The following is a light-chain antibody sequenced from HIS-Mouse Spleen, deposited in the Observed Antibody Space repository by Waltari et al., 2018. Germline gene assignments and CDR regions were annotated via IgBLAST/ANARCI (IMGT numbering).Light chain of an antibody. CDR2: EGS. CDR1: IRDGGSYNL. J-gene: IGLJ2*01. CDR3: CSYAGSSTFVVV. V-gene: IGLV2-23*03. Sequence: QSAMTQPASVSGPPGQSITFSCTRTIRDGGSYNLFSSSQQQPRKAPQLMIYEGSKRPSGVSNRFSGSKSGNTASLTISGLQAEDEADYYCCSYAGSSTFVVVFGGGTKLTVL.